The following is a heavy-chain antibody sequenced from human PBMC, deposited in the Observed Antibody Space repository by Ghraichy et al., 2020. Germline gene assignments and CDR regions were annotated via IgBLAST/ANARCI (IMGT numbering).Heavy chain of an antibody. Sequence: GGSLRLSCAASGFTFSSHVMHWVRQAPGKGLEYVSAISSNGGSTYYANSVKGRFTISRDNSKNTLYLQMGSLRAEDMAVYYCARGGGATWYYYNGMDVWGQGTTVTVSS. V-gene: IGHV3-64*01. CDR2: ISSNGGST. CDR3: ARGGGATWYYYNGMDV. J-gene: IGHJ6*02. D-gene: IGHD1-26*01. CDR1: GFTFSSHV.